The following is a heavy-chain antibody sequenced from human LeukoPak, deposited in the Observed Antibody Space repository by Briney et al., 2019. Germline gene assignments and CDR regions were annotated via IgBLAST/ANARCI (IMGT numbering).Heavy chain of an antibody. CDR2: INSDGSST. D-gene: IGHD6-13*01. CDR3: ARVYSSSWYRDYYFDY. V-gene: IGHV3-74*01. J-gene: IGHJ4*02. Sequence: GGSLRLSCAASGFTFSSYRMHWVRQAPGKGLVWVSRINSDGSSTSYADSVKGRFTISRDNAKNTLYLQMNSLRAEDTAVYYCARVYSSSWYRDYYFDYWGQGTLVTVSS. CDR1: GFTFSSYR.